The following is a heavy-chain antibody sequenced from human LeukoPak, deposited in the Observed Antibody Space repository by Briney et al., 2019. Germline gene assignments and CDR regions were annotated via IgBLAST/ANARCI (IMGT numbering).Heavy chain of an antibody. D-gene: IGHD2-21*02. V-gene: IGHV4-34*01. J-gene: IGHJ4*02. CDR1: GGSFSGYY. CDR3: ARGRVSVVTAIKYYFDY. CDR2: INHGGST. Sequence: PSETLSLTCAVYGGSFSGYYWSWIRQPPGKGLEWIGEINHGGSTNYNPSLKSRVTISVDTSKNQFSLKLSSVTAADTAVYYCARGRVSVVTAIKYYFDYWGQGTLVTVSS.